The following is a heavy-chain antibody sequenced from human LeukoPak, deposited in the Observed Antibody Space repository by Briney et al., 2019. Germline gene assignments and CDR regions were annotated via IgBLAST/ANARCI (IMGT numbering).Heavy chain of an antibody. Sequence: VASVKVSCKASGYTFTGYYMHWVRQAPGQGLEWMGWINPNSGGTNYAQKFQGRVTMTRDTSISTAYMELSRLRSDDTAVYYCARAGAVVRGVISPYYYYGMDVWGQGTTVTVSS. CDR1: GYTFTGYY. D-gene: IGHD3-10*01. CDR3: ARAGAVVRGVISPYYYYGMDV. V-gene: IGHV1-2*02. J-gene: IGHJ6*02. CDR2: INPNSGGT.